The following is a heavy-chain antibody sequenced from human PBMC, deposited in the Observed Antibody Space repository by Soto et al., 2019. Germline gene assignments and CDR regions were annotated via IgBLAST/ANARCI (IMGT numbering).Heavy chain of an antibody. Sequence: QVQLVQSGAEVKKPGASVKVSCKVSGYTLTELSMHWVRQAPGKGLEWMGGFDPEDGETIYAQKFQGRVTMTEETSTDPAYMELCSLRSEETAVYYCATDSAGITLVRGETYCCDRMDLWGQGTTVTVSS. D-gene: IGHD3-10*01. CDR2: FDPEDGET. CDR3: ATDSAGITLVRGETYCCDRMDL. V-gene: IGHV1-24*01. J-gene: IGHJ6*02. CDR1: GYTLTELS.